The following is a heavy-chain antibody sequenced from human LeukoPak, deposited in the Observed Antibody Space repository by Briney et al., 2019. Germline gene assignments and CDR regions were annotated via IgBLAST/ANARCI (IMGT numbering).Heavy chain of an antibody. Sequence: SETLSLTCTVSGGSISSYYWSWIRQPAGKGLEWIGRIYTSGSTNYNPSLKSRVTISVDTSKNQFSLKLSSVTAADTAVYYCAREGTQLATAFNIWGQGTMVTVSS. J-gene: IGHJ3*02. CDR1: GGSISSYY. CDR2: IYTSGST. CDR3: AREGTQLATAFNI. D-gene: IGHD2-2*01. V-gene: IGHV4-4*07.